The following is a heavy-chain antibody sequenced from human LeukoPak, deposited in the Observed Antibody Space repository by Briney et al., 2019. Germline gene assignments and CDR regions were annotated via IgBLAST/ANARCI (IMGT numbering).Heavy chain of an antibody. CDR2: IYYSGST. Sequence: PSETLSLTCTVSGGSISSSSYYWGWIRQPPGKGLEWIGSIYYSGSTYYNPSLKSRVTISVDTSKNQFSLKLSSVTAADTAVYYCARDYYDSSGYYYAYYYYMDVWGKGTTVTISS. J-gene: IGHJ6*03. V-gene: IGHV4-39*02. CDR1: GGSISSSSYY. D-gene: IGHD3-22*01. CDR3: ARDYYDSSGYYYAYYYYMDV.